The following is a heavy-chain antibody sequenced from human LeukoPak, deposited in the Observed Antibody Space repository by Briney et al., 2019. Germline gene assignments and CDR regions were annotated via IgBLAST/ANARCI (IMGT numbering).Heavy chain of an antibody. Sequence: SETLSLTCTVSGGSISSYYWSWILQPPGKGLEWIGYIYYSGSTNYNPSLKSRVTISVDTSKNQFSLKLSSVTAADTAVYYCARHYDILTGYTYGGGYFDYWGQGTLVTVSS. D-gene: IGHD3-9*01. CDR3: ARHYDILTGYTYGGGYFDY. V-gene: IGHV4-59*08. CDR2: IYYSGST. J-gene: IGHJ4*02. CDR1: GGSISSYY.